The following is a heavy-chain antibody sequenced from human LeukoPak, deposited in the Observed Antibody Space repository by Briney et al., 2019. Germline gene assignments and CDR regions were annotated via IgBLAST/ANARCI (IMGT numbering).Heavy chain of an antibody. V-gene: IGHV4-59*01. D-gene: IGHD3-22*01. Sequence: SETLSLTCTVSGGSISSYYWSWIRQPPGKGLEWIGYIYYSGSTNYNPSLKSRVTISVDTSKNQFSLKLSSVTAADTAVYYCARGYYDSSGYLDPWGQGTLVTVSS. J-gene: IGHJ5*02. CDR3: ARGYYDSSGYLDP. CDR2: IYYSGST. CDR1: GGSISSYY.